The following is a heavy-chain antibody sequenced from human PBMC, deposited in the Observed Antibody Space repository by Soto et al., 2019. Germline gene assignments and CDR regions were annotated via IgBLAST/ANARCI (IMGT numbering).Heavy chain of an antibody. CDR1: GGSISSSSYY. Sequence: QLQLQESGPALVKPSETLSLTCTVSGGSISSSSYYWGWIRQPPGKGLEWIGSIYYSGSTYYNPSFKSRVTISVDTSKNQFSLKLSSVTAADTAVYYCANLPAGYGRDWGRGTLVTVSS. CDR2: IYYSGST. J-gene: IGHJ2*01. D-gene: IGHD5-18*01. V-gene: IGHV4-39*01. CDR3: ANLPAGYGRD.